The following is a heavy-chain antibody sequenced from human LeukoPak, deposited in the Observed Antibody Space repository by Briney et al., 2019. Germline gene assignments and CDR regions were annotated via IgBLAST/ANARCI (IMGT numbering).Heavy chain of an antibody. CDR3: AREGYYDSSGYYSSWFDP. Sequence: GASVKVSCKASGGTFSSYAISWVRQAPGQGLEWMGGIIPIFGTANYAQKFQGRVTITTDESTSTAYMELRSLRSEDKAVYYCAREGYYDSSGYYSSWFDPWGQGTLVTVSS. D-gene: IGHD3-22*01. V-gene: IGHV1-69*05. J-gene: IGHJ5*02. CDR1: GGTFSSYA. CDR2: IIPIFGTA.